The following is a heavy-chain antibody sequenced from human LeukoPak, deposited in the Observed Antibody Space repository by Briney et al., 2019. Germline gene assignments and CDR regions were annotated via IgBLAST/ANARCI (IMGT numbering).Heavy chain of an antibody. D-gene: IGHD3-9*01. CDR3: ARDQAEDDINHNWFDP. V-gene: IGHV4-59*01. J-gene: IGHJ5*02. Sequence: SETLSLTCTVSGGSISSYYWSWIRQPPGKGLEWIGYIYYSGSTNYNPSLKSRVTISVDTSKNQFSLKLSSVTAADTAVYYCARDQAEDDINHNWFDPWGQGTLVTVSS. CDR2: IYYSGST. CDR1: GGSISSYY.